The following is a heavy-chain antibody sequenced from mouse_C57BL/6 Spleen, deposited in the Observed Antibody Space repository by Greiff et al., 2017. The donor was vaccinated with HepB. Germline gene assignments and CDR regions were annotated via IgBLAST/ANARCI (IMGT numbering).Heavy chain of an antibody. J-gene: IGHJ2*01. CDR3: ARAMVRSLFDY. V-gene: IGHV1-50*01. D-gene: IGHD2-3*01. CDR2: IDPSDSYT. CDR1: GYTFTSYW. Sequence: QVQLQQSGAELVKPGASVKLSCKASGYTFTSYWMQWVKQRPGQGLEWIGEIDPSDSYTNYNQKFKGKATLTVDTSSSTAYMQLSSLTSEDSAVYYCARAMVRSLFDYWGQGTTLTVSS.